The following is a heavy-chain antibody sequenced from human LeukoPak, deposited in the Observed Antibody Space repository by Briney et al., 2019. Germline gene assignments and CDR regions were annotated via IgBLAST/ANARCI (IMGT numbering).Heavy chain of an antibody. D-gene: IGHD1-26*01. CDR3: ARVDVGANFDY. J-gene: IGHJ4*02. CDR2: MNPYSGGT. V-gene: IGHV1-2*02. CDR1: GYTFTGYY. Sequence: GASVKVSCKASGYTFTGYYMHWVRQAPGQGLEWMGWMNPYSGGTNYAQKFQGRVTMTRDTSISTAYMELSRLRSDDTAVYYCARVDVGANFDYWGQGTLVTVSS.